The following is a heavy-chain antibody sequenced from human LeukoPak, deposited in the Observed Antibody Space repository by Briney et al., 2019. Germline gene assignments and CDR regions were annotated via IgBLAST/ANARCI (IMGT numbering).Heavy chain of an antibody. J-gene: IGHJ4*02. V-gene: IGHV1-2*02. CDR3: SRGRELGGSDQTNLEGY. CDR1: GYTFTAYF. CDR2: INPNNGDT. D-gene: IGHD5-12*01. Sequence: GASLKVSCKASGYTFTAYFLHRVRQAPGQGLEWMGWINPNNGDTVYAQELQGRVTMTRDTSISTAYMELSGLRSDDTALYFCSRGRELGGSDQTNLEGYWGQGTLVTVSS.